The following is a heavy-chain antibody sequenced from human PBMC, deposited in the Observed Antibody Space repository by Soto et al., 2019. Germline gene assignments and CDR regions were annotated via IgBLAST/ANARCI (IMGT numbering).Heavy chain of an antibody. CDR3: ARGRYGDY. J-gene: IGHJ4*02. V-gene: IGHV1-18*01. Sequence: QVHLVQSGAEVKKPGASVKVSCKASGYTFTSYGITWVRQAPGQGLEWMGWLSAHNGNTGYAEKLEGRVIVTRDTSTSTAYMELRSLISDDTVVYYCARGRYGDYWGQGALVTVSS. D-gene: IGHD1-1*01. CDR1: GYTFTSYG. CDR2: LSAHNGNT.